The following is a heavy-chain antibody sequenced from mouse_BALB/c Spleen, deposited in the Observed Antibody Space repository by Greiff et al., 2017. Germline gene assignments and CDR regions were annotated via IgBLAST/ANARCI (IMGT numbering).Heavy chain of an antibody. CDR1: GFTFSSFG. D-gene: IGHD2-10*02. J-gene: IGHJ3*01. CDR2: ISSGSSTI. V-gene: IGHV5-17*02. Sequence: EVHLVESGGGLVQPGGSRKLSCAASGFTFSSFGMHWVRQAPEKGLEWVAYISSGSSTIYYADTVKGRFTISRDNPKNTLFLQMTSLRYEDTAMYYCARSGYGNYEFAYWGQGTLVTVSA. CDR3: ARSGYGNYEFAY.